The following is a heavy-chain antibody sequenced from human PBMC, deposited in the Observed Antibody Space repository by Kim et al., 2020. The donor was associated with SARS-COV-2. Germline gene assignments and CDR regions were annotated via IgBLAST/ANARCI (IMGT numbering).Heavy chain of an antibody. CDR3: TRLGDSGLDV. J-gene: IGHJ6*02. D-gene: IGHD3-10*01. V-gene: IGHV3-15*01. CDR1: GLIFNNAW. CDR2: MKSKTEGGTP. Sequence: GGSLRLSCAASGLIFNNAWLSWVRQAPGKGLEWVGRMKSKTEGGTPDYAAPVNGRFSISRDASKHTMYLQMYSLKTEDTAVYYCTRLGDSGLDVWGQGTKVTVSS.